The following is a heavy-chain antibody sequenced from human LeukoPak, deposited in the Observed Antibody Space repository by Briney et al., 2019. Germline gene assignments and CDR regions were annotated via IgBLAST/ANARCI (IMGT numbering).Heavy chain of an antibody. V-gene: IGHV4-31*03. CDR2: IYYSGST. J-gene: IGHJ4*02. Sequence: SETLSLTCTVSGGSISSGGYYWSWIRQHPGKGLEWIGSIYYSGSTYYNPSLKSRVTISVDTSKNQFSLKLSSVTAADTAVYYCASLDTAMVTCDYWGQGTLVTVSS. CDR1: GGSISSGGYY. CDR3: ASLDTAMVTCDY. D-gene: IGHD5-18*01.